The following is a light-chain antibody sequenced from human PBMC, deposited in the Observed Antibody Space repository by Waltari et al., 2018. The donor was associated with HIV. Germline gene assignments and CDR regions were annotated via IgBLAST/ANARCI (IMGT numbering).Light chain of an antibody. V-gene: IGKV3D-11*01. J-gene: IGKJ2*01. CDR3: QQRQNQYT. CDR1: QGISDY. CDR2: DTS. Sequence: IVLVQSPATLSLSPGERATLFCRASQGISDYLAWYQQKAGQPPRLLIFDTSIRATGVPARFSGSGSGTDFTLTISSLEPGDSAVDYCQQRQNQYTFGQGTTLEIK.